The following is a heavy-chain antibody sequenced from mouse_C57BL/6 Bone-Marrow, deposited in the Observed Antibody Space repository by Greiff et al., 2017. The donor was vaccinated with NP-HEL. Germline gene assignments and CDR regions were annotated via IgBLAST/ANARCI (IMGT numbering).Heavy chain of an antibody. V-gene: IGHV2-2*01. CDR3: ARNSYLYYGSSSFDY. D-gene: IGHD1-1*01. CDR1: GFSLTSYG. J-gene: IGHJ2*01. CDR2: IWSGGST. Sequence: QVQLQQSGPGLVQPSQSLSITCKVSGFSLTSYGVPWVRQYPGKGLEWLGVIWSGGSTDYNAAFISRLSISKDNSKSQVSFKMISLQAYDTAIYYCARNSYLYYGSSSFDYWGQGTTLTVSS.